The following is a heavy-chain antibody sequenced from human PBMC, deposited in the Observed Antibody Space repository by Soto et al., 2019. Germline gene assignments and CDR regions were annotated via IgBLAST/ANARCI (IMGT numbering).Heavy chain of an antibody. Sequence: EVQLFESGGGLVQPGGSLRLSCAASGCTFSSYAMSWVRHAPGKGLEWVQAISGSGGSKYYADSVKVRFTIFRDNSKNTLYLQMNSLRAMDMAVYYCAKGICRSPGSFHYWGQGTMVPVSS. CDR2: ISGSGGSK. J-gene: IGHJ4*02. CDR3: AKGICRSPGSFHY. V-gene: IGHV3-23*01. D-gene: IGHD6-6*01. CDR1: GCTFSSYA.